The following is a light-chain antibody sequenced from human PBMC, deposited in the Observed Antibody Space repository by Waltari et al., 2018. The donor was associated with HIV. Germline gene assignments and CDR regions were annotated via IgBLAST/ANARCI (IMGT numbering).Light chain of an antibody. CDR1: QSISRY. V-gene: IGKV1-5*03. J-gene: IGKJ1*01. CDR3: QQYNSWWT. CDR2: SAS. Sequence: DIQMTQFPSTLSASVGDRVNITCRASQSISRYLAWYQQKPGKAPKHLIYSASNVQNGVPATFSGSGSGTEYALTISSLQPDDFATYYCQQYNSWWTFGQGTKVEIK.